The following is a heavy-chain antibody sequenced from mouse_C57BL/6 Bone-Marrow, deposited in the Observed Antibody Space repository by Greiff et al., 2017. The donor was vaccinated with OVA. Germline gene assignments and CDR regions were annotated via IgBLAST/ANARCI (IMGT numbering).Heavy chain of an antibody. CDR3: AGIYYYGSGYY. CDR2: INPNNGGT. D-gene: IGHD1-1*01. V-gene: IGHV1-26*01. CDR1: GYTFTDYY. J-gene: IGHJ2*01. Sequence: EVQLQQSGPELVKPGASVKLSCKASGYTFTDYYMNWVKQSHGKSLEWIGDINPNNGGTSYNQKFKGKATLTVDKSSSTAYMERRSLTSEDSAVYYCAGIYYYGSGYYWGQGTTLTVSS.